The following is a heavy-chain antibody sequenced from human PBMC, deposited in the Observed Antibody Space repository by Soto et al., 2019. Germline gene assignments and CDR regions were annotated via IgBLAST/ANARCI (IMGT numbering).Heavy chain of an antibody. CDR1: GFTFSTYA. Sequence: EVQLLESGGGLVQPGGSLRLSCAASGFTFSTYAMSWVRQAPGKGLEWVSGISGSGGSTYYGDSVKARFTISRDNSKNKLSVQLNSLRADDSAVYYCAKDPRYCSVTCFYLGYYYMRVWGKGTTVTVSS. V-gene: IGHV3-23*01. CDR2: ISGSGGST. CDR3: AKDPRYCSVTCFYLGYYYMRV. J-gene: IGHJ6*03. D-gene: IGHD2-15*01.